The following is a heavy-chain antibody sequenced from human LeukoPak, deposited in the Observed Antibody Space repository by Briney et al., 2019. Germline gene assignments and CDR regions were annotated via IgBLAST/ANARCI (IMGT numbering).Heavy chain of an antibody. CDR3: ARTSKVTSAMDI. CDR2: IDTAGNT. D-gene: IGHD4-23*01. Sequence: GGSLRLSCAASGFTFSTYDLHWVRQPTGKGLEWVSAIDTAGNTYYPGSVRGRFTISREKAKNSLYLQMNNVKAGDTAVYYCARTSKVTSAMDIWGQGTMVTVSS. CDR1: GFTFSTYD. J-gene: IGHJ3*02. V-gene: IGHV3-13*04.